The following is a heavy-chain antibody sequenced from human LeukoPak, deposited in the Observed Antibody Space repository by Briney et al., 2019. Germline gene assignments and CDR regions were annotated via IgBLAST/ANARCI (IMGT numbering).Heavy chain of an antibody. J-gene: IGHJ4*02. CDR3: ARGAAYDSSGYYLDY. D-gene: IGHD3-22*01. CDR2: INPNSGGT. CDR1: GYTFTGYY. Sequence: ASVKVSCKASGYTFTGYYMHWVRQAPGQGLEWMGWINPNSGGTNYAQKFQGGVTMTRDTSISTAYMELSRLRSDDTAVYYCARGAAYDSSGYYLDYWGQGTLVTVSS. V-gene: IGHV1-2*02.